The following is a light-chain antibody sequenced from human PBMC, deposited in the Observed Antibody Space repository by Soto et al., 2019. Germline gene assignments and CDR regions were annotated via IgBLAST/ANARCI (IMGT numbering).Light chain of an antibody. Sequence: DIQMTQSPSTLSASVGDRVTITCRASQSFSSWLAWYQQKPGKAPNLLIYKASNLESGVPSRFSGSGSGTEFTLTISSLQADDFASYYCLQYNSYPWTFGQGTKVEIK. CDR2: KAS. J-gene: IGKJ1*01. CDR1: QSFSSW. V-gene: IGKV1-5*03. CDR3: LQYNSYPWT.